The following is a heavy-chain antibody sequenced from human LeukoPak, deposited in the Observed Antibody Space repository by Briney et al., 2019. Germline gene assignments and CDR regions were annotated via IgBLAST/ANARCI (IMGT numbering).Heavy chain of an antibody. CDR1: GFTFSTCN. J-gene: IGHJ4*02. CDR3: AKESPIYGSGSYRRLDY. D-gene: IGHD3-10*01. V-gene: IGHV3-48*01. CDR2: INSESKII. Sequence: GGSLRLSCAASGFTFSTCNMNWVRQAPGKRLEWVSYINSESKIIFYAGSVKGRFTISRDNSKNTLYLQMNSLRAEDTAVYYCAKESPIYGSGSYRRLDYWGQGTLVTVSS.